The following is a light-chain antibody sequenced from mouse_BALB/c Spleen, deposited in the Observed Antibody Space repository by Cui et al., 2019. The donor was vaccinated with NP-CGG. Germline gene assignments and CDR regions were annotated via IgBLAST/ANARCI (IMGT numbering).Light chain of an antibody. J-gene: IGLJ1*01. CDR1: IGAVTTSNY. CDR2: GTN. CDR3: ALWYSNHWV. V-gene: IGLV1*01. Sequence: QAVVTTESALTTSPGETVTLTCRSSIGAVTTSNYANWVQEKSDHLFTGLIGGTNNRAPGVPARFSGSLIGDKAALTITGAQTEDEAIYYCALWYSNHWVFGGGTKLTVL.